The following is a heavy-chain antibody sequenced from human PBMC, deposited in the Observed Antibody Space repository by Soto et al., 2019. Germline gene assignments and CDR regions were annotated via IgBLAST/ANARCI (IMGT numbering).Heavy chain of an antibody. D-gene: IGHD1-1*01. V-gene: IGHV4-30-4*01. CDR3: AREKGYISGPKKFDD. J-gene: IGHJ4*02. Sequence: PSETLSLTCTVSGASISSGDYFWSWIRQSPGKGLEWIGYIYDRGSSYYNPSLKSRVTMSVDTSKNQFSLKLRSVTAADTAVYYCAREKGYISGPKKFDDWGQGTRVTVSS. CDR1: GASISSGDYF. CDR2: IYDRGSS.